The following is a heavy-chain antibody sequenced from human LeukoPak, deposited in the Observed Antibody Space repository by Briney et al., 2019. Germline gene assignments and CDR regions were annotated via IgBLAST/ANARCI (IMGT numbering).Heavy chain of an antibody. V-gene: IGHV1-18*01. CDR3: AREGNCSGGSCYYYYYGMDV. CDR2: ISAYNGNI. Sequence: ASVKVSCKASGYTFTSYGISWVRQAPGQGLEWMGWISAYNGNINYAQKLQGRVTMTTDTSTSTAYMELRSLRSDDTAVYYCAREGNCSGGSCYYYYYGMDVWGQGTTVTVSS. J-gene: IGHJ6*02. D-gene: IGHD2-15*01. CDR1: GYTFTSYG.